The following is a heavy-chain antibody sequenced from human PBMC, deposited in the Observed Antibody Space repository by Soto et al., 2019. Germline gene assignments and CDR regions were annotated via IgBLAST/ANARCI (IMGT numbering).Heavy chain of an antibody. CDR3: ARDLLGTRNDSAFGEIRAAIQYYYYYYGMDV. J-gene: IGHJ6*02. V-gene: IGHV1-18*01. CDR1: GYTFTSYG. CDR2: ISAYNGNT. Sequence: ASVKVSCKASGYTFTSYGISWVRQAPGQGLEWMGWISAYNGNTNYAQKLQGRVTMTTDTSTSTAYMELRSLRSDDTALYYCARDLLGTRNDSAFGEIRAAIQYYYYYYGMDVWGQGTTVTVSS. D-gene: IGHD3-10*01.